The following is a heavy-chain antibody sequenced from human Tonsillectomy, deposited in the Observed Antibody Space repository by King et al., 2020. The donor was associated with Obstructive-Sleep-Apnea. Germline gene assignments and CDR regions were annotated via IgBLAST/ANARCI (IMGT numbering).Heavy chain of an antibody. CDR1: GFTFSNFG. V-gene: IGHV3-30*02. D-gene: IGHD3-9*01. Sequence: VQLVESGGGVVQPGGSLRLSCAASGFTFSNFGMYWVRRAPGKGLEWVAFLRYDGTKTYYSDSVKGRFTISRDTSKNTLDLQMNSLRPEDTAVYYCVKDWYDIVTASGLGDYWGKGTLVTVSS. CDR3: VKDWYDIVTASGLGDY. CDR2: LRYDGTKT. J-gene: IGHJ4*02.